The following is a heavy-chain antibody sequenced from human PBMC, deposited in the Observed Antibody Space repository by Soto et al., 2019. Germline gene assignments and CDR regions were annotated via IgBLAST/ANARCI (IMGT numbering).Heavy chain of an antibody. J-gene: IGHJ6*02. V-gene: IGHV1-69*13. CDR1: GGTFSSYA. CDR2: IIPISETT. Sequence: SVKVSCKASGGTFSSYAISWVRQAPGQGLEWMGGIIPISETTNYAQKFQGRVTITADESKSTAYMELSSLRAEDTAVYYCARSQGSSTSLEIYYYYYYGMDVWGQGTTVTVSS. CDR3: ARSQGSSTSLEIYYYYYYGMDV. D-gene: IGHD2-2*01.